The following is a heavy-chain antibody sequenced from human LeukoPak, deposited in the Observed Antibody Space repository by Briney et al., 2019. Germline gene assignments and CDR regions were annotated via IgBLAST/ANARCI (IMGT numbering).Heavy chain of an antibody. CDR2: IIPIFGTA. Sequence: SVKVSCKASGGTFSSYAISWVRQAPGQGLEWMGGIIPIFGTANYAQKFQGRVTITADESTSTAYMELSSLRSEDTAVYYCARDGPYYYGSGAQGAFDIWGQGTMVTVSS. J-gene: IGHJ3*02. V-gene: IGHV1-69*13. D-gene: IGHD3-10*01. CDR1: GGTFSSYA. CDR3: ARDGPYYYGSGAQGAFDI.